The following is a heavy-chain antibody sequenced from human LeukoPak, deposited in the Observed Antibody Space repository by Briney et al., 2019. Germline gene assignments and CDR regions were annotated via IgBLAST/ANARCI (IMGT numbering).Heavy chain of an antibody. CDR2: INHSGST. V-gene: IGHV4-34*01. CDR3: ARDRTYYYGSGSKCRFDH. CDR1: GGSFSGYY. Sequence: SETLSLTCAVYGGSFSGYYWSWIRQPPGKGLEWIGEINHSGSTNYNPSLKSRVTISVDTSKNQFSLKLSSVTAADTAVYYCARDRTYYYGSGSKCRFDHWGQGTLVTVSS. D-gene: IGHD3-10*01. J-gene: IGHJ4*02.